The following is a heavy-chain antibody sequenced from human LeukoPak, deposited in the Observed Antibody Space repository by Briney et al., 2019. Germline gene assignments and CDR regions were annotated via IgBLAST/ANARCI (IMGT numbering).Heavy chain of an antibody. CDR1: GFTFSSYS. CDR3: ARAERVTMVRGVSYYYGMDV. J-gene: IGHJ6*02. Sequence: KPGGSLRLSCAASGFTFSSYSMNWVRQAPGKGLEWVSSISSSSSYIYYADSVKGRFTISRDNAKNSLYLQMNSLRAEDTAVYYCARAERVTMVRGVSYYYGMDVWGQGTTVTVSS. CDR2: ISSSSSYI. V-gene: IGHV3-21*01. D-gene: IGHD3-10*01.